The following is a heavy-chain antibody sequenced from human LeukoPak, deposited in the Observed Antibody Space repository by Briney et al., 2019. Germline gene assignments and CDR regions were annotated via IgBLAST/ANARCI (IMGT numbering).Heavy chain of an antibody. CDR3: VRHISTNTGYFDS. CDR2: VYYDGTS. CDR1: GGSINSHSYY. J-gene: IGHJ4*02. V-gene: IGHV4-39*01. D-gene: IGHD5-24*01. Sequence: SETLSLTCTVSGGSINSHSYYWGWIRQPPGKGLEWIGSVYYDGTSYSNPSLKSRAAVFVDTSRDQFSLDLSLVTAADTALYYCVRHISTNTGYFDSCGQGTLVSVSS.